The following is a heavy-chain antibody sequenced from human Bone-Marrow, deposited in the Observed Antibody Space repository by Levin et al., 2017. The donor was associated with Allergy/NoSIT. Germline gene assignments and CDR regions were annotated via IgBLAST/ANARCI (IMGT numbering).Heavy chain of an antibody. CDR2: IYSGGNT. CDR1: GFSVSDNY. V-gene: IGHV3-53*01. Sequence: GGSLRLSCAASGFSVSDNYMSWVRRAPGKGLEWVSVIYSGGNTYYAASVRGRFTISRDSSKNTLYLQMNSLRVEDAAVYYCATMSWPSYYYALDVWGHGTTVTVSS. D-gene: IGHD5/OR15-5a*01. CDR3: ATMSWPSYYYALDV. J-gene: IGHJ6*02.